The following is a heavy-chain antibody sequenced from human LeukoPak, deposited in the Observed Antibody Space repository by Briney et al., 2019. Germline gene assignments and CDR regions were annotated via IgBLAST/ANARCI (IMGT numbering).Heavy chain of an antibody. V-gene: IGHV3-7*03. CDR2: IREERGQE. CDR1: GLTVSNHW. CDR3: ASLDTAKQPLANH. Sequence: GGSLRLSCVASGLTVSNHWMSWVRQAPGKGLEWVANIREERGQEYYVDSVRGRFTISKNSAKNSLYLQMNTLRVEDTAMYYCASLDTAKQPLANHWGQGTLVTVTS. D-gene: IGHD5-18*01. J-gene: IGHJ5*02.